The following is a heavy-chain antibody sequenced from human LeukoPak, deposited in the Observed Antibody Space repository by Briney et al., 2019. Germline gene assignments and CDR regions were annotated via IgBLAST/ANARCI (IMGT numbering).Heavy chain of an antibody. Sequence: PGGSLRLSCAASGFTFSSYAMSWVRQAPGKGLEWVSAISGSGGSTYYADSVKGRFTISRDTSKNTLYLQMNSLRAEDTAVYYCAKQSWSQSGGYYYYMDVWGKGTTVTISS. D-gene: IGHD6-13*01. CDR1: GFTFSSYA. CDR3: AKQSWSQSGGYYYYMDV. CDR2: ISGSGGST. J-gene: IGHJ6*03. V-gene: IGHV3-23*01.